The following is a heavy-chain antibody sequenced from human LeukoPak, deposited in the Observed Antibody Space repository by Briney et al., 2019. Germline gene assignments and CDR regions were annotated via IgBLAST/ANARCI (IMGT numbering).Heavy chain of an antibody. CDR2: IYYSGST. CDR1: GGSISSYY. Sequence: SETLSLTCTVSGGSISSYYWGWIRQPPGKGLEWIGSIYYSGSTYYNPSLKSRVTISVDTSKNQFSLKLSSVTAADTAVYYCARVGEYYDILTGYQKPFDYWGQGTLVTVSS. CDR3: ARVGEYYDILTGYQKPFDY. V-gene: IGHV4-39*01. D-gene: IGHD3-9*01. J-gene: IGHJ4*02.